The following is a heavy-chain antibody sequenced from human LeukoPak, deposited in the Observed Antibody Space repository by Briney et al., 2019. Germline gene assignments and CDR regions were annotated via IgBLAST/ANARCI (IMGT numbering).Heavy chain of an antibody. CDR3: ARVMRWLQHFDY. CDR1: GGSISSSSYY. V-gene: IGHV4-39*07. CDR2: IYYSGST. J-gene: IGHJ4*02. Sequence: SETLSLTCTVSGGSISSSSYYWGWIRQPPGKGLEWIGSIYYSGSTYYNPSLKSRVTISVDTSKNQFSLKLSSVTAADTAVYYCARVMRWLQHFDYWGQGTLVTVSS. D-gene: IGHD5-24*01.